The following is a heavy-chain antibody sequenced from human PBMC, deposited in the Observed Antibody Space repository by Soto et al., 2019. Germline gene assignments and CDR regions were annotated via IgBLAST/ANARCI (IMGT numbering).Heavy chain of an antibody. CDR1: GFTFSSYA. V-gene: IGHV3-23*01. CDR2: ISGSGGST. D-gene: IGHD2-2*01. CDR3: AKYPLNTLPAAVDGFDP. J-gene: IGHJ5*02. Sequence: GGSLRLSCAASGFTFSSYAMSWVRQAPGKGLEWVSAISGSGGSTYYADSVKGRFTISRDNSKNTLYLQMNSLRAEDTAVYYCAKYPLNTLPAAVDGFDPWGQGTLVTVSA.